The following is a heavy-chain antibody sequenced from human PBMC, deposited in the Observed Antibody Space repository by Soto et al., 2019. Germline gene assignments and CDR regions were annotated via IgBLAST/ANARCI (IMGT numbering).Heavy chain of an antibody. CDR1: GYAFTTYG. Sequence: QVHLVQSGAEVKKPGASVKVSCQGSGYAFTTYGITWVRQAPGQGLEWMGWISAHNGNTNYAQKLQGRVTVTRDTSTSTAYMELRSLRYDDTAVYYRASGRYGDYWGQGALVTVSS. CDR3: ASGRYGDY. D-gene: IGHD1-26*01. CDR2: ISAHNGNT. V-gene: IGHV1-18*01. J-gene: IGHJ4*02.